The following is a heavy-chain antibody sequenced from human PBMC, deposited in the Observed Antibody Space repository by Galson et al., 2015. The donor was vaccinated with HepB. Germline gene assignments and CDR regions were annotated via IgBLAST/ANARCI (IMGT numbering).Heavy chain of an antibody. CDR2: INPYNGNT. CDR3: ARLPYYDILTGYYGERNWFDS. V-gene: IGHV1-18*04. CDR1: GYTFPNFG. D-gene: IGHD3-9*01. J-gene: IGHJ5*01. Sequence: SVKVSCKASGYTFPNFGISWVRQAPGQGLEWMAWINPYNGNTDYAQKFQGRVTVTTDTSTSTAYMELRSLRSDDTAVDYCARLPYYDILTGYYGERNWFDSWGQGTLVSVSS.